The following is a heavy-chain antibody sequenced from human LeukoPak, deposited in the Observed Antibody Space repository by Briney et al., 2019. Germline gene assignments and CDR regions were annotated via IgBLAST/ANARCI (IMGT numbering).Heavy chain of an antibody. CDR3: AKDRLGVVIMIYFDY. V-gene: IGHV3-48*03. CDR1: GFTFSSYE. J-gene: IGHJ4*02. D-gene: IGHD3-3*01. CDR2: ISSSGSTI. Sequence: GGSLRLSCAASGFTFSSYEMNWVRQAPGKGLEWVSYISSSGSTIYYADSVKGRFTISRDNAKNSLYLQMNSLRAEDTAVYYCAKDRLGVVIMIYFDYWGQGTLVTVSS.